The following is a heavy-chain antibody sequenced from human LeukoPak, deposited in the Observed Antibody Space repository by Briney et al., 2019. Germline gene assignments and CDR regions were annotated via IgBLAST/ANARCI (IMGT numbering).Heavy chain of an antibody. CDR1: GFTLSSYA. CDR2: IGGSGGST. CDR3: ARAQWLNY. D-gene: IGHD6-19*01. Sequence: SGGSLRLSCAVSGFTLSSYAMSWVRQAPGKGLEWVSGIGGSGGSTYYADSVKGRFTISRDNSKNTLYLQMNSLRAEDTAVYYCARAQWLNYWGQGTLVTVSS. J-gene: IGHJ4*02. V-gene: IGHV3-23*01.